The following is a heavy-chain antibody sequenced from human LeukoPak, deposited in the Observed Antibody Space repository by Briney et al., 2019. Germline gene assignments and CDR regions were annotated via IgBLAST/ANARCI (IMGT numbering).Heavy chain of an antibody. Sequence: GGSLRLSCAASGFTFSSYAMHLVRQAPGKGLEYVSAISSNGGSTYYANSVKGRFTISRDNSKNTLYLQMGSLRAEDMAVYYCARGDTPGWGSYRYTGFFDYWGQGTLVTVSS. CDR1: GFTFSSYA. CDR3: ARGDTPGWGSYRYTGFFDY. V-gene: IGHV3-64*01. D-gene: IGHD3-16*02. J-gene: IGHJ4*02. CDR2: ISSNGGST.